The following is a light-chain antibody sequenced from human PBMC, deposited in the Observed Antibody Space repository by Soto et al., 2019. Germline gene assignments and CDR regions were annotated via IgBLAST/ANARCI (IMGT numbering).Light chain of an antibody. CDR2: WSS. CDR3: QQYYSTPWT. V-gene: IGKV4-1*01. Sequence: DIVMIQSPDSLAVSLGERATINCKSSQSVLYSSNIKNYLAWYQQKPGQPPKLLIYWSSTRESGVPDRFSGSGSGTDFTLTISSLQAEDVAVYYCQQYYSTPWTFGQGTKVEIK. J-gene: IGKJ1*01. CDR1: QSVLYSSNIKNY.